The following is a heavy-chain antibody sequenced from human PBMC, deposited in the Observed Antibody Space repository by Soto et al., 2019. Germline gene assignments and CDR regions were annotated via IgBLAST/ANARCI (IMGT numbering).Heavy chain of an antibody. D-gene: IGHD2-2*01. CDR3: ARAVLPATAPFDY. Sequence: QVQLQESGPRLVKPSETLSLTCIVSGGSISNYYWGWIRQPPGKGLEWIGFIYYSGSTNYNPSLQSRVTISVDTSKNPCSLQLSSVTAADTAVYYCARAVLPATAPFDYWGQGTLVTVSS. CDR1: GGSISNYY. V-gene: IGHV4-59*01. J-gene: IGHJ4*02. CDR2: IYYSGST.